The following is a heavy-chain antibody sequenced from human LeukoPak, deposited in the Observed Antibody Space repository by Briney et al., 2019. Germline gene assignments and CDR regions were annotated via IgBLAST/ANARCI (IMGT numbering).Heavy chain of an antibody. CDR3: ARGDVDTAMAPFDY. CDR2: INHSGST. CDR1: GGSFSGCY. Sequence: SETLSLTCAVYGGSFSGCYWSWIRQPPGKGLEWIGEINHSGSTNYNPSLKSRVTISVDTSKNQFSLKLSSVTAADTAVYYCARGDVDTAMAPFDYWGQGTLVTVSS. D-gene: IGHD5-18*01. J-gene: IGHJ4*02. V-gene: IGHV4-34*01.